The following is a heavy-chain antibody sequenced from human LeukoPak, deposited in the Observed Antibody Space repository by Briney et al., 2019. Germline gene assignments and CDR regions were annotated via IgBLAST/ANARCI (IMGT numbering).Heavy chain of an antibody. CDR2: IYPGDSDT. CDR3: ARRDGYCSSTSCYADYYYGMGV. V-gene: IGHV5-51*01. D-gene: IGHD2-2*01. Sequence: PGESLKISCEGSGYSFTSYWIGWVRQMPGKGLEWMGIIYPGDSDTTYSPSFQGQVTISADKSISTAYLQWSSLKASDTAMYYCARRDGYCSSTSCYADYYYGMGVWGQGTTVTVSS. J-gene: IGHJ6*02. CDR1: GYSFTSYW.